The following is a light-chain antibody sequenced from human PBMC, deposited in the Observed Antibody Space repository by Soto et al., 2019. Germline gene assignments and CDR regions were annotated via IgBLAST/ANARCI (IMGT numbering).Light chain of an antibody. Sequence: DIQLTQSPSFLSASVGDRVTITCRASQGISSYLAWYQKKPGKAPKLLIYAASTLQSGVPSRFSGSGSGTEFNLTISSLQTEDFATYDCQQRYSTTLTFGQGTRREIK. V-gene: IGKV1-9*01. CDR2: AAS. J-gene: IGKJ5*01. CDR1: QGISSY. CDR3: QQRYSTTLT.